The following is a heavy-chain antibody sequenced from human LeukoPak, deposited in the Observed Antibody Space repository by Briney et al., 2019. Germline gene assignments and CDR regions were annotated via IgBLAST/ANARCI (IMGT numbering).Heavy chain of an antibody. J-gene: IGHJ4*02. D-gene: IGHD6-19*01. CDR1: GFSLTNNY. Sequence: ASVKVSRKASGFSLTNNYMHWVRQAPGQGLEWMGYMRPTDAYTGYAPKFQGRVTVTRDTSTNTIYMELSSLRSDDTAVYYCAREGAVDLKHFDFWGQGTLVIVSS. CDR3: AREGAVDLKHFDF. CDR2: MRPTDAYT. V-gene: IGHV1-46*01.